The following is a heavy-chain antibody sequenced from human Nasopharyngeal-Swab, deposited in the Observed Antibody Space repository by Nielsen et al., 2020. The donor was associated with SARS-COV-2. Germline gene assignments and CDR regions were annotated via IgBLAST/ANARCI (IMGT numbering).Heavy chain of an antibody. D-gene: IGHD2-8*02. J-gene: IGHJ4*02. CDR2: INHSGST. Sequence: WIRQPPGKGLEWIGEINHSGSTNYNPSLKSRVTISVDTSKNQFSLKLSSVTAADTAVYYCATKDYSGPYWPDFDFWGQGTLVTVSS. V-gene: IGHV4-34*01. CDR3: ATKDYSGPYWPDFDF.